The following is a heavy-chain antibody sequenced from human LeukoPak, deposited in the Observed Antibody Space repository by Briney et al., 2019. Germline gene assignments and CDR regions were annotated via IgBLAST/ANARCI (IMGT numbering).Heavy chain of an antibody. V-gene: IGHV3-74*01. Sequence: GGSLRLSCAAPGFTFSSYWMHWVRQAPGKGLVWVSRINSDGSSASYADSVKGRFTISRDNAKNTLYMQMNSLRAEDTAMYYCANHFACGSTSCPPFDSWGQGTLVTVSS. CDR2: INSDGSSA. CDR1: GFTFSSYW. CDR3: ANHFACGSTSCPPFDS. J-gene: IGHJ4*02. D-gene: IGHD2-2*01.